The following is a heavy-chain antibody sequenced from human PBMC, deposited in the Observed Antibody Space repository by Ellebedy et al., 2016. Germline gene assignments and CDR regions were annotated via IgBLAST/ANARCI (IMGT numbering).Heavy chain of an antibody. CDR3: AKDHSGGVGASLTWVDS. V-gene: IGHV3-9*01. J-gene: IGHJ5*01. Sequence: GGSLRLXXEASGFIFSNYDMHWVRQAPGKGLEWVSGISWNSKSRGYADSVKGRFTVSRDNAKNSLYLQMNSLRLEDTAFYYCAKDHSGGVGASLTWVDSWGQGTLVTVSS. CDR2: ISWNSKSR. CDR1: GFIFSNYD. D-gene: IGHD1-26*01.